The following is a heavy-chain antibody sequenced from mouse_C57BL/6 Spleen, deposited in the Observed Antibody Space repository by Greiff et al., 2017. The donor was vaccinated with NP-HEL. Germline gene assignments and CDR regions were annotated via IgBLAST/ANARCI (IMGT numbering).Heavy chain of an antibody. CDR2: ISSGSSTI. Sequence: EVQLVESGGGLVKPGGSLKLSCAASGFTFRDYGMHWVRQAPEKGLEWVAYISSGSSTIYYADTVKGRFTISRDNAKNTLFLQMTSLRSEDTAMYYCANFITTVVSDAMDYWGQGTSVTVSS. CDR3: ANFITTVVSDAMDY. D-gene: IGHD1-1*01. J-gene: IGHJ4*01. CDR1: GFTFRDYG. V-gene: IGHV5-17*01.